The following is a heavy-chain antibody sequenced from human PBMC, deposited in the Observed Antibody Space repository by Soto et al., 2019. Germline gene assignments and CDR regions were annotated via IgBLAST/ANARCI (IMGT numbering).Heavy chain of an antibody. J-gene: IGHJ5*02. CDR1: GFTFSSYS. CDR3: ARASDYYDSSGYWANWFDP. D-gene: IGHD3-22*01. Sequence: PGGSLRLSCAASGFTFSSYSMNWVRQAPGKGLEWVSSISSSSSYIYYADSVKGRFTISRDNAKNSLYLQMNSLRAEDTAVYYCARASDYYDSSGYWANWFDPWGQGTLVTVSS. CDR2: ISSSSSYI. V-gene: IGHV3-21*01.